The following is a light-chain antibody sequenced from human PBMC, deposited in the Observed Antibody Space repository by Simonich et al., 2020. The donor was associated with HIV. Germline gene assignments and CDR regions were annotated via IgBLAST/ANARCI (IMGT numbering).Light chain of an antibody. V-gene: IGLV2-23*02. CDR3: CSYAGSSTSRV. Sequence: QSALTQPASVSGSPGQSITISCTGTSSDVGGYNYVSWYQQHPGKAPNIMIYDVSKRPSGVSNRFSGSKSGNTASLTISGLQAEDEADYYCCSYAGSSTSRVFGGGTKLTVL. J-gene: IGLJ3*02. CDR2: DVS. CDR1: SSDVGGYNY.